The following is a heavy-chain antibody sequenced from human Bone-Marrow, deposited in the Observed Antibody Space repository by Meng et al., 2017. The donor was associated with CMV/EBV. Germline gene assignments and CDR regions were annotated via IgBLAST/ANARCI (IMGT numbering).Heavy chain of an antibody. Sequence: AGFTFSTDSMNWVRQAPGKGREWVSSISSGGSHIYYADAVKGRFTISRDNGKNSLFLQMNSLRAEDTAVYYCAGRDCSGGVCPFDPWGQGTLVTVSS. V-gene: IGHV3-21*01. J-gene: IGHJ5*02. D-gene: IGHD2-8*02. CDR3: AGRDCSGGVCPFDP. CDR2: ISSGGSHI. CDR1: GFTFSTDS.